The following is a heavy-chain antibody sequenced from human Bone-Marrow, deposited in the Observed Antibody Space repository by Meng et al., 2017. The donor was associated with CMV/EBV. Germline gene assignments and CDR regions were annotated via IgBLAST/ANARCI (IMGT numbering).Heavy chain of an antibody. D-gene: IGHD2-2*01. V-gene: IGHV3-7*01. CDR1: GFTFSSYW. Sequence: SCAASGFTFSSYWMSWVRQAPGKGLEWVANIKQDGSEKYYVDSVKGRFTISRDNAKNSLYLQMNSLRAEDTAVYYCARDGTRKDIVVVPAAIPFVYWGQETLVNVSS. CDR2: IKQDGSEK. CDR3: ARDGTRKDIVVVPAAIPFVY. J-gene: IGHJ4*02.